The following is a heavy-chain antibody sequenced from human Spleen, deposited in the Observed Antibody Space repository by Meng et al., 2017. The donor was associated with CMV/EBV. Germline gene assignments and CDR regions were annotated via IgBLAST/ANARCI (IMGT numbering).Heavy chain of an antibody. CDR3: TTDIVVVPAALHAVDY. CDR2: IKSKTDGGTT. V-gene: IGHV3-15*01. Sequence: GGSLRLSCAASGFTFSNAWMSWVRQAPGKGLEWVGRIKSKTDGGTTDYAAPVKGRFTISRDDSKNTPYLQMNSLKTEDTAVYYCTTDIVVVPAALHAVDYWGQGTLVTVSS. J-gene: IGHJ4*02. D-gene: IGHD2-2*01. CDR1: GFTFSNAW.